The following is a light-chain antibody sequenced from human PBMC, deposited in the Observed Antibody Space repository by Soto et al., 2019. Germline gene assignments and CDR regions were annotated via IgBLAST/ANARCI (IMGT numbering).Light chain of an antibody. CDR2: NNN. J-gene: IGLJ1*01. V-gene: IGLV1-44*01. CDR1: SSNIGTNA. Sequence: QSALTQPPSASATPGQRVTISCSGGSSNIGTNAVNWYQQLPGTAPKLLIYNNNQRPSGVPDRFSGSKSGTSASLAISGLQSEDEADYYCAAWDDSLNGYVFGTGTKVPVL. CDR3: AAWDDSLNGYV.